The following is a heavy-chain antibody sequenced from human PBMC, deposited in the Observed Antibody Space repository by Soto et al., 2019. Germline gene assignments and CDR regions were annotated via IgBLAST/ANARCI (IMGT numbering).Heavy chain of an antibody. Sequence: QVQLVQSGAEVKKPGASVKVSCKASGYTFTSYGISWVRQAPGQGLEWMGWISAYNGNTDYPQKLQGRVTMTTDTAXXAAYLELRSLRSDETAVYSCARAGRTTVTTRCFQHWGQGTLVTVSS. V-gene: IGHV1-18*01. CDR3: ARAGRTTVTTRCFQH. J-gene: IGHJ1*01. CDR2: ISAYNGNT. CDR1: GYTFTSYG. D-gene: IGHD4-17*01.